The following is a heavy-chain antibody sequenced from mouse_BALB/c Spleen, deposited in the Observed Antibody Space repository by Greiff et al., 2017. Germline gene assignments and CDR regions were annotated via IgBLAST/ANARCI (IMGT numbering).Heavy chain of an antibody. D-gene: IGHD1-1*01. J-gene: IGHJ2*01. CDR2: INPSNGGT. CDR1: GYTFTSYY. V-gene: IGHV1S81*02. CDR3: TRDYYGSPDY. Sequence: QVHVKQSGAELVKPGASVKLSCKASGYTFTSYYMYWVKQRPGQGLEWIGEINPSNGGTNFNEKFKSKATLTVDKSSSTAYMQLSSLTSEDSAVYYCTRDYYGSPDYWGQGTTLTVSS.